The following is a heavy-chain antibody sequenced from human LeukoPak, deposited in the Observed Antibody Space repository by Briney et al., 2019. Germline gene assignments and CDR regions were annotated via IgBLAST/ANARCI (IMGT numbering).Heavy chain of an antibody. CDR3: AKGRTTVTTPRNFDY. V-gene: IGHV3-23*01. CDR1: GFSFSTYA. Sequence: GGSLRLSCAASGFSFSTYAMTWVRQAPGKGLEWASTISGSGDSTYYADSVKGRFTISRDNSENTLYLQMNSLRAEDTAVYYCAKGRTTVTTPRNFDYWGQGTLVTVSS. J-gene: IGHJ4*02. CDR2: ISGSGDST. D-gene: IGHD4-17*01.